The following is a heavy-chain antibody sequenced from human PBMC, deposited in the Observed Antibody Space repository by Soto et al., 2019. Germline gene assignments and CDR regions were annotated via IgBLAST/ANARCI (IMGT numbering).Heavy chain of an antibody. Sequence: QLQLYESGSGLVKPSQTLSLTCTVSGGSISSGGYSWSWIRQPTGRGLEWMGYIFHTGITQYSPSLKTPVTKSVDRSNNQYSLNLNSVSAADTAVYYCVRGPITATPNVHGFDIWGQGVLVTVS. D-gene: IGHD2-2*01. J-gene: IGHJ4*02. CDR3: VRGPITATPNVHGFDI. CDR1: GGSISSGGYS. CDR2: IFHTGIT. V-gene: IGHV4-30-2*01.